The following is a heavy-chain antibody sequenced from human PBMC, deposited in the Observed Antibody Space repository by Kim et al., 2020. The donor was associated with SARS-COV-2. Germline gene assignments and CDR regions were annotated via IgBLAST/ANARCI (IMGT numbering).Heavy chain of an antibody. J-gene: IGHJ4*02. V-gene: IGHV4-34*01. CDR3: AADILTGYLGSNFDY. D-gene: IGHD3-9*01. Sequence: PSPKSRVTISVDTSKNQFSLKLSSVTAADTAVYYCAADILTGYLGSNFDYWGQGTLVTVSS.